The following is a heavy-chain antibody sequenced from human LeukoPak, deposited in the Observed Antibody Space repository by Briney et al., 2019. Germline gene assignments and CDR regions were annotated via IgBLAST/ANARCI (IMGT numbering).Heavy chain of an antibody. D-gene: IGHD2/OR15-2a*01. V-gene: IGHV3-30*14. J-gene: IGHJ4*02. CDR1: GFTFSSYA. CDR2: ISYDGSNK. Sequence: PGGSLRLSCAASGFTFSSYAMHWVRQAPGKGLEWVAVISYDGSNKYYADSVKGRFTISRDNSKNTLYLQMNSLRAEDTAVYYCARDPSMHSAYWGQGTLVTVSS. CDR3: ARDPSMHSAY.